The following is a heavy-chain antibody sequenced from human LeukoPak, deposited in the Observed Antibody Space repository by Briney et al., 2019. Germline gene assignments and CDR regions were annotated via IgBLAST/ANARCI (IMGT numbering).Heavy chain of an antibody. J-gene: IGHJ5*02. Sequence: GGSLRLSCDVSGFNFSHYAMCWVRQPPGKGLEAVSAISGSGRSTYYVESVKGRFTISRDNSKNVLYLQMNSLRTDDTALYYCARRAMPATRAVQNYFDPWGQGTLVTVSS. CDR1: GFNFSHYA. D-gene: IGHD2-15*01. CDR2: ISGSGRST. V-gene: IGHV3-23*01. CDR3: ARRAMPATRAVQNYFDP.